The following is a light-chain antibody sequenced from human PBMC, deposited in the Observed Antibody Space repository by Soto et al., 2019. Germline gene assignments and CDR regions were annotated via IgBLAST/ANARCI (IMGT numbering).Light chain of an antibody. CDR2: KVC. Sequence: VVMTQSPLSLPVTLGDPASVSCRSSQSLVDSDGYSYLSWFQQRPGQSPRRLIYKVCNRDSGVTDIFSGSSSDPDFTLKISRVEAEDVAVYYFMQRTAWPYTFGQGNQLEIK. V-gene: IGKV2-30*01. CDR3: MQRTAWPYT. CDR1: QSLVDSDGYSY. J-gene: IGKJ2*01.